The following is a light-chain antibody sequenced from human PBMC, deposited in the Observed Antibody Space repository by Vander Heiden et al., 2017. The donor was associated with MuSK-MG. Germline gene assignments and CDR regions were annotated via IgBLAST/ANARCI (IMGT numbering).Light chain of an antibody. CDR2: AAS. Sequence: EIVLTQSPGTLSLSPGERATLSCRASQSVINNYLAWYQQKPGQAPRLLIYAASSRATGIPDRFSGSGSGTDFTLTVSRLEPEDFAVYYCQQDGGSRRTFGQGTKLEIK. CDR3: QQDGGSRRT. J-gene: IGKJ2*01. V-gene: IGKV3-20*01. CDR1: QSVINNY.